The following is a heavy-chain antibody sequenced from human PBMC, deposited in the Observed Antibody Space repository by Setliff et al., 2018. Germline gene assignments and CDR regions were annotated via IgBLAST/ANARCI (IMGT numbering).Heavy chain of an antibody. J-gene: IGHJ4*02. D-gene: IGHD3-22*01. CDR3: ATGPGSGYSY. Sequence: SGGSLRLSCAASGFTFSTHWMHWIRQAPGRGLVWVSYVNGDGSNTNYADSVKGRFTISRDNAKNTVYLQMNSLRAEDTAVYYCATGPGSGYSYWGQGTLVTVSS. CDR2: VNGDGSNT. V-gene: IGHV3-74*01. CDR1: GFTFSTHW.